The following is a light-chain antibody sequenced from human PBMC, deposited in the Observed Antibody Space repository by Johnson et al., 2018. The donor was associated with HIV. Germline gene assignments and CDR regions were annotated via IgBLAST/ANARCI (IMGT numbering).Light chain of an antibody. J-gene: IGLJ1*01. CDR1: SSNIGNNY. CDR2: DNN. V-gene: IGLV1-51*01. Sequence: QSVLTQPPSVSAAPGQKVTISCSGSSSNIGNNYVSWYQQFPGTAPKLLIYDNNKRPSGIPDRFSGSKSGTSASLGITGLQTGDEADYYCGRWDSSLSAYVFGTETKVTVL. CDR3: GRWDSSLSAYV.